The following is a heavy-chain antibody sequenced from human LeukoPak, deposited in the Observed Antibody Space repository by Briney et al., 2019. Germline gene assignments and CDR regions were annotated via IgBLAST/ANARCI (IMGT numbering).Heavy chain of an antibody. Sequence: SETLSLTCTVSGAPLFSHYWSWIRQSPGKAPEWVAYIYYSATTKYNPSLSGRVTISVDTSKNQFSLKLNSVTAAETAVYYCARLNLPATVGAFDIWGQGTMVTVSS. CDR1: GAPLFSHY. CDR2: IYYSATT. D-gene: IGHD2-2*01. V-gene: IGHV4-59*08. J-gene: IGHJ3*02. CDR3: ARLNLPATVGAFDI.